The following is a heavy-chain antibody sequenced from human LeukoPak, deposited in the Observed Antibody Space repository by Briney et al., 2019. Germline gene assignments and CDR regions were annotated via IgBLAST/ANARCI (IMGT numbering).Heavy chain of an antibody. D-gene: IGHD2-2*01. CDR3: ASGIVVVPAAPIDY. J-gene: IGHJ4*02. CDR1: GGSISSGDYY. Sequence: SQTLSLTCTVSGGSISSGDYYWSWIRQPPGKGLEWIGYIYYSGSTYYNPSLKSRVTISVDTSKNQFSLKLSSVTAADTAVYYCASGIVVVPAAPIDYWGQGSLVTISS. V-gene: IGHV4-30-4*08. CDR2: IYYSGST.